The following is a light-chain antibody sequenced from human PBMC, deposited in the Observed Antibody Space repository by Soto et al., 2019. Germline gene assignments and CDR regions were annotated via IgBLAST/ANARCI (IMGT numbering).Light chain of an antibody. CDR3: QQTFSPDVT. V-gene: IGKV1-39*01. CDR1: QAILTY. CDR2: GAS. Sequence: DIHLTQSPSSLSAAVGDRVTITCRASQAILTYLNWLQQKAGKAPEVLIYGASGLRSGVPSRFTGSGSATDFTLTITSLQREDAGTYFCQQTFSPDVTFDGGTKV. J-gene: IGKJ4*01.